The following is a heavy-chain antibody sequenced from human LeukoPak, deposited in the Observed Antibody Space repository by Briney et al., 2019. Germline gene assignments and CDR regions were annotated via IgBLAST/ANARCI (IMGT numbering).Heavy chain of an antibody. Sequence: RASVKVSCKTSGYIFTSYGISWVRQAPGQGLEWLGWISSYNGQTKYAQKVQGRITLTTQLSTSTAYTELRSLKSDDTAIYFCARGRSAADDLDSWGQGTLVTVSS. CDR2: ISSYNGQT. CDR1: GYIFTSYG. CDR3: ARGRSAADDLDS. J-gene: IGHJ4*02. D-gene: IGHD6-13*01. V-gene: IGHV1-18*01.